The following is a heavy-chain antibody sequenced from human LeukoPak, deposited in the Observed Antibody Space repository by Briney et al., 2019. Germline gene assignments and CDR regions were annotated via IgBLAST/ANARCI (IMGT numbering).Heavy chain of an antibody. CDR2: IYAGGGDT. CDR1: EDGFSNHH. V-gene: IGHV1-46*01. CDR3: VTEPPGAYYFDY. Sequence: GASVKVSCTTSEDGFSNHHVHWVRQAPGQGLEWMGIIYAGGGDTRFARKFQGRVTMTRDTSTTTVYMDLSTLRSEDTAVYFCVTEPPGAYYFDYWGQGTLVTVSS. J-gene: IGHJ4*02. D-gene: IGHD4-17*01.